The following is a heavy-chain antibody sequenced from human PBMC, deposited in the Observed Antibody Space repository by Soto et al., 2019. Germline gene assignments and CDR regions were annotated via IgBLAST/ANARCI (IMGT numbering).Heavy chain of an antibody. Sequence: CMRLSCSASGFHFGAYAMSWVRQPPGKGLEWVGFIRRKAYGGTTDYAASVKGRFTISRDDSKSIAYLQMNSLKNEDTAVYYCTRSLAIDFDSWGQGTLVTVSS. CDR2: IRRKAYGGTT. V-gene: IGHV3-49*04. CDR1: GFHFGAYA. CDR3: TRSLAIDFDS. J-gene: IGHJ4*02.